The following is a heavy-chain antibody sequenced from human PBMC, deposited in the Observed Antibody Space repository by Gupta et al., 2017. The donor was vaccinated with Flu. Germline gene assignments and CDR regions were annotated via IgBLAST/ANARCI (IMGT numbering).Heavy chain of an antibody. J-gene: IGHJ4*02. CDR3: ARWYSSSD. Sequence: DINWVRQATGHGREWMGWMNPDSSFTGYAQKFRDRMTMTRNMSTFTAYMELTSLIPEDTAGYFCARWYSSSDWGQGSLVTVSS. CDR1: D. D-gene: IGHD6-13*01. CDR2: MNPDSSFT. V-gene: IGHV1-8*01.